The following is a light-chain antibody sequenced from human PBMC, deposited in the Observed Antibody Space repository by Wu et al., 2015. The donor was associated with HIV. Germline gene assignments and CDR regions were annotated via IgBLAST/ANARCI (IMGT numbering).Light chain of an antibody. J-gene: IGKJ2*01. V-gene: IGKV3-15*01. CDR2: GAS. Sequence: EIVLTQSPGTLSLSPGERVTLSCRASQSVSTNLAWYQQKPGQAPRLLIYGASTRATGIPARFSGNGSGTEFTLTLSSMQSEDYAIYYCQQYNKWPYTFGQGTKLEIK. CDR3: QQYNKWPYT. CDR1: QSVSTN.